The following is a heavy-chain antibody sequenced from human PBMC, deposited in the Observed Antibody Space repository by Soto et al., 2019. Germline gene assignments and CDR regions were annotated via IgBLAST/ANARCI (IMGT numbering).Heavy chain of an antibody. Sequence: EVQLLESGGGLVQPGGSLRLSCAASGFTFRSYAMSWVRQAPGKGLEWVSGISGSGGSTYYADSVKGRFTISRDNSKNTLYLQMNSLRAEDTAVYYCAREAHPPGWLRLSLDYWGQGTLVTVSS. D-gene: IGHD5-12*01. CDR1: GFTFRSYA. J-gene: IGHJ4*02. CDR2: ISGSGGST. CDR3: AREAHPPGWLRLSLDY. V-gene: IGHV3-23*01.